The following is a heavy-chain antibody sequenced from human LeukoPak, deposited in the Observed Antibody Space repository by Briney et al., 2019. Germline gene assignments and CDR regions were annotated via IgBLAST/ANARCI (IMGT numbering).Heavy chain of an antibody. CDR3: ARHVRDGYNYLDY. Sequence: SETLSLTCTVSGGSISSGGYYWSWIRQHPGKGLEWIGYIYYSGSTYYNPSLKSRVTISVDTSKNQFSLKLRSVTAADTAVYYCARHVRDGYNYLDYWGQGTLVTVSS. D-gene: IGHD5-24*01. CDR1: GGSISSGGYY. CDR2: IYYSGST. J-gene: IGHJ4*02. V-gene: IGHV4-31*03.